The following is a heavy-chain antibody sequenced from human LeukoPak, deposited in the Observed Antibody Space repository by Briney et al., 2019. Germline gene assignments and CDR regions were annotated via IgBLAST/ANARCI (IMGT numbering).Heavy chain of an antibody. D-gene: IGHD6-19*01. CDR1: GLTFSTYS. Sequence: GGSLRLSCAVSGLTFSTYSMTWVRQGPGKGLEWVSSIYNSGAKIFYADSVKGRFTISRDNSKNMLYLQMNSLRVEDTAVYYCTKDVAPDSGWDLDYWGQGTLVTVSS. V-gene: IGHV3-23*01. J-gene: IGHJ4*02. CDR2: IYNSGAKI. CDR3: TKDVAPDSGWDLDY.